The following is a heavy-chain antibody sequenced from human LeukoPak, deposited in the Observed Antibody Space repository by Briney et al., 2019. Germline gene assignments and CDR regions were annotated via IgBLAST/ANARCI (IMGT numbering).Heavy chain of an antibody. CDR3: ARTTVVTLRYGYNWFDP. CDR1: GYTFTGYY. CDR2: INPNSGGT. V-gene: IGHV1-2*02. Sequence: RASVKVSCKASGYTFTGYYMHWVRQAPGQGLEWMGWINPNSGGTNYAQKFQGRVTMTRDTSISTAYMELSRLRSDDTAVYYCARTTVVTLRYGYNWFDPWGQGTLVTVSS. J-gene: IGHJ5*02. D-gene: IGHD4-23*01.